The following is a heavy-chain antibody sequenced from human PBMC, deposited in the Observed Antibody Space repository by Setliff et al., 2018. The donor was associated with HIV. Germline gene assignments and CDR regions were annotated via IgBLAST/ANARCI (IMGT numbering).Heavy chain of an antibody. CDR3: VTDRDGYNH. CDR1: GFTFSSYW. J-gene: IGHJ4*01. Sequence: GSLRLSCAASGFTFSSYWMAWIRQAPGRGLEWAAIISNDGGREYYVDSVKGRFTISRDNAKSSLYLQMNSLRVEDTAVFYCVTDRDGYNHWGHGTLVTVSS. V-gene: IGHV3-7*01. D-gene: IGHD5-12*01. CDR2: ISNDGGRE.